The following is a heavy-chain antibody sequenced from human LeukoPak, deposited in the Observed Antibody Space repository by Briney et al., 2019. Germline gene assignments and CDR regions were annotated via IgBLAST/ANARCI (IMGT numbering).Heavy chain of an antibody. V-gene: IGHV4-38-2*02. CDR2: IYHSGST. J-gene: IGHJ3*02. Sequence: KPSETLSLTCTVSGYSIISDYFWGWIRQPPGKGLEWIGTIYHSGSTYYSPSLKSRVTVSVDTSKNEFSLKLSSVTAADTAVYYCARVPNYPHAFDIWGQGTMVTVSS. D-gene: IGHD5-24*01. CDR1: GYSIISDYF. CDR3: ARVPNYPHAFDI.